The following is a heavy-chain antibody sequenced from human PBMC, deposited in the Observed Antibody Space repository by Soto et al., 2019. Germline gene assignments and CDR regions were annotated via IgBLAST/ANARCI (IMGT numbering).Heavy chain of an antibody. V-gene: IGHV3-7*01. CDR2: IKQDGSEK. D-gene: IGHD3-3*01. CDR1: GFTFSSYW. Sequence: GGSLRLSCAASGFTFSSYWMSWVRQAQGKGLEWVANIKQDGSEKYYVDSVKGRFTISRDNAKNSLYLQMNSLRAEDTAVYYCARVYYDFWSGYYTGYYYGMDVWGQGTTVTVSS. CDR3: ARVYYDFWSGYYTGYYYGMDV. J-gene: IGHJ6*02.